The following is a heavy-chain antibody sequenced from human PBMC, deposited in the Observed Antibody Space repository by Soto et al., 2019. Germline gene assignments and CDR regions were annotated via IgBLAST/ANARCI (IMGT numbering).Heavy chain of an antibody. CDR1: GYTFTSYG. Sequence: DSVKVSCKASGYTFTSYGISWVRQAPGQGLEWMGWISAYNGNTNYAQKLQGRVTMTTDTSTSTAYMELRSLRSDDTAVYYCARDCGGDCYSGDNWFDPWGQGTLVTAPQ. V-gene: IGHV1-18*01. D-gene: IGHD2-21*02. CDR3: ARDCGGDCYSGDNWFDP. CDR2: ISAYNGNT. J-gene: IGHJ5*02.